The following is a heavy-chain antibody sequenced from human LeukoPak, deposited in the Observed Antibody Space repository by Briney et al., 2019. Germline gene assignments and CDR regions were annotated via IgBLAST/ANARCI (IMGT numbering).Heavy chain of an antibody. CDR3: VKDKDGYYYYMDV. CDR1: GFTLSSYW. D-gene: IGHD4-17*01. V-gene: IGHV3-74*01. J-gene: IGHJ6*03. Sequence: GGSLRLSCSASGFTLSSYWMHWVRQAPGKGLVWVSRINTDGSSTNYADSVKGRFTISRDNANNSLYLQMTSLRPEDTALYYCVKDKDGYYYYMDVWGKGSSVTISS. CDR2: INTDGSST.